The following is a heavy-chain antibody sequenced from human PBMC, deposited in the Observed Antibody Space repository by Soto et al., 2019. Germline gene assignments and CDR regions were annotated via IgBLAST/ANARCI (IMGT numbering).Heavy chain of an antibody. D-gene: IGHD1-26*01. Sequence: VQLVESGGGVVQPGRSLRLSCAASGFTFSSYAMHWVRQAPGKGLEWVAVISYDGSNKYYADSVKGRFTISRDNSKNTLYLQMNSLRAEDTAVYYCAREAKGSYYSFDYWGQGTLVTVSS. V-gene: IGHV3-30-3*01. CDR1: GFTFSSYA. CDR2: ISYDGSNK. CDR3: AREAKGSYYSFDY. J-gene: IGHJ4*02.